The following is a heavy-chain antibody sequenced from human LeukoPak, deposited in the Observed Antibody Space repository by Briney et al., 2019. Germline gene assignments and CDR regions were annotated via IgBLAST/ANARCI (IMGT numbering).Heavy chain of an antibody. Sequence: ASVNVSCKASGYTFIIYDINWVRQATGQGLEWMGWMSPNSGNTGYAQKFQGRITMTKSTSISTAYMELSDLESEDTAVYYCARTPPDYGIDYWGQGTLVTVSS. V-gene: IGHV1-8*01. CDR2: MSPNSGNT. CDR3: ARTPPDYGIDY. CDR1: GYTFIIYD. D-gene: IGHD4-17*01. J-gene: IGHJ4*02.